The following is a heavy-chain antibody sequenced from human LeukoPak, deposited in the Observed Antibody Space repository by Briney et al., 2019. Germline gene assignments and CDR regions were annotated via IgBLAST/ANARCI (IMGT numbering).Heavy chain of an antibody. J-gene: IGHJ4*02. D-gene: IGHD3-22*01. CDR2: ISWDSGSE. CDR1: GFTFDDYA. CDR3: AKDRFRGYTSGYDY. V-gene: IGHV3-9*01. Sequence: XRSLRLSCAASGFTFDDYAMHWVRQAPGRGLEWVSGISWDSGSEGYADSVQGRFTISRDNAKNSLYLHMNSLRAEDTALYYCAKDRFRGYTSGYDYWSQGTLVTVSS.